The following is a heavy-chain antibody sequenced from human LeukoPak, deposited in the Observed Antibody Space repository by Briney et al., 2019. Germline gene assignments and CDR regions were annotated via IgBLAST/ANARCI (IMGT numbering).Heavy chain of an antibody. V-gene: IGHV3-66*01. CDR1: GFTVSSNY. CDR2: IYSGGST. CDR3: ASTFYGDSPPY. Sequence: QPGGSLRLSCAASGFTVSSNYMSWVRQAPGKGLEWVSVIYSGGSTYYADSVKGRFTNSRDNSKNTLYLQMNGLRAEDTAVYYCASTFYGDSPPYWGQGTLVTVSS. D-gene: IGHD4-17*01. J-gene: IGHJ4*02.